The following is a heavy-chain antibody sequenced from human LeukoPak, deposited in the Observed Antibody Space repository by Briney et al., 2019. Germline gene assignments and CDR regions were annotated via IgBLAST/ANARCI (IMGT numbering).Heavy chain of an antibody. V-gene: IGHV1-8*01. D-gene: IGHD6-19*01. CDR1: GYTFTSYD. Sequence: ASVKVSCKASGYTFTSYDINWVRQATGQGLEWMGWMNPNSGKTGYAQKFQGRGTMTRNTSISTAYMELSSLRSEDTAVYYCARDLELAVAATGDYWGQGTLVTVSS. CDR3: ARDLELAVAATGDY. J-gene: IGHJ4*02. CDR2: MNPNSGKT.